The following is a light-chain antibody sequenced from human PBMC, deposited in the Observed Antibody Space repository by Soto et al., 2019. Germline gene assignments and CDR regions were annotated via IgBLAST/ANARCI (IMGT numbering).Light chain of an antibody. J-gene: IGKJ2*01. V-gene: IGKV2-28*01. CDR3: THALQTPYT. Sequence: EIVMTQSPPSLTVTPGEPASISCRSSQRLLHSNVNTFLDWYLQKPGQSPQLLIYVGSNRASGVPYRVSGSEAGTDFTLKISRVEAEDVGGYYCTHALQTPYTFGQGTKLEIK. CDR1: QRLLHSNVNTF. CDR2: VGS.